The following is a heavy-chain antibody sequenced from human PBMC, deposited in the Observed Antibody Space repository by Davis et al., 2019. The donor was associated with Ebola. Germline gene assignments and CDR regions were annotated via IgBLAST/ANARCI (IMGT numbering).Heavy chain of an antibody. J-gene: IGHJ4*02. Sequence: PGGSLRLSCAASGFTFSSYSMNWVRQAPGKGLEWVSYISSSSSTIYYADSVKGRFTISRDNAKNSLYLQMNSLRAEDTAVYYCAKALVYGSDYWGQGTLVTVSS. D-gene: IGHD3-10*01. V-gene: IGHV3-48*04. CDR1: GFTFSSYS. CDR3: AKALVYGSDY. CDR2: ISSSSSTI.